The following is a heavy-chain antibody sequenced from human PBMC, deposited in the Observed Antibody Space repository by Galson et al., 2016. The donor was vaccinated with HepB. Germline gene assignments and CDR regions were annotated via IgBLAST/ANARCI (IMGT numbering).Heavy chain of an antibody. Sequence: SLRLSCAASGFTFSSYAMSWVRQAPGKGLEWVSGISGSGGSTNYGDSVRGRFTISRDNSKNTLYLQMNSLGAEDTAVYYCAKSSSGATPRPNFDYWGQGTLVTVSS. CDR2: ISGSGGST. J-gene: IGHJ4*02. CDR3: AKSSSGATPRPNFDY. V-gene: IGHV3-23*01. CDR1: GFTFSSYA. D-gene: IGHD1-26*01.